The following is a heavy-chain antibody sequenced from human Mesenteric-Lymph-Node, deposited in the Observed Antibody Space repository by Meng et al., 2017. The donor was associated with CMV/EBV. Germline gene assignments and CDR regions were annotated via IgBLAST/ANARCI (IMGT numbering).Heavy chain of an antibody. CDR2: INHSGST. CDR1: GGSFSGYY. J-gene: IGHJ6*02. CDR3: ARGQGGMDV. Sequence: SETLSLTCAVYGGSFSGYYWSWIRQPPGKGLGWIGEINHSGSTNYNPSLKSRVTISVDTSKNQFSLKLSSVTAADTAVYYCARGQGGMDVWGQGTTVTVS. V-gene: IGHV4-34*01.